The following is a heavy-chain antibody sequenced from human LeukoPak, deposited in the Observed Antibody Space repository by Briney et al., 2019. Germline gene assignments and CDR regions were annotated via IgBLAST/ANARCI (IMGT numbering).Heavy chain of an antibody. V-gene: IGHV3-33*01. CDR1: GFTFGSYG. J-gene: IGHJ3*02. CDR3: ARDPYDSSGYYRGDAFDI. Sequence: GGSLRLSCAASGFTFGSYGMHWVRQAPGKGLEWVAVIWYDGSNKYYADSVKGRFTISRDNSKNTLYLQMNSLRAEDTAVYYCARDPYDSSGYYRGDAFDIWGQGTMVTVSS. CDR2: IWYDGSNK. D-gene: IGHD3-22*01.